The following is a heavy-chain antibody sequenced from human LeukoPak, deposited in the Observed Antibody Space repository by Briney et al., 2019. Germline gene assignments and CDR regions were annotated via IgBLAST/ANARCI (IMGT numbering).Heavy chain of an antibody. CDR3: ARGGGRSGSGYYDY. J-gene: IGHJ4*02. CDR1: GGSFSGYY. D-gene: IGHD3-22*01. Sequence: PSETLSLTCAAYGGSFSGYYWSWIRQPPGKGLEWIGEINHSGSTNYNPPLKSRVTISVDTPKNQFSLKLSSVTAADTAVYYCARGGGRSGSGYYDYWGQGTLVTVSS. CDR2: INHSGST. V-gene: IGHV4-34*01.